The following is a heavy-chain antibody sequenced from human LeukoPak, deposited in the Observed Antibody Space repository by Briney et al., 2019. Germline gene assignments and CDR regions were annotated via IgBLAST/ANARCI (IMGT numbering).Heavy chain of an antibody. D-gene: IGHD6-13*01. CDR2: INISGST. CDR3: ARGQGSSWYWFDP. Sequence: SETLSLTCTVSGASISSGTYYWSWIRQPAGKGLEWIGRINISGSTNYNLSLKSRVTISVATSKNQVSLKLSSVTAADTAVYFCARGQGSSWYWFDPWGQGTLVTVSS. J-gene: IGHJ5*02. CDR1: GASISSGTYY. V-gene: IGHV4-61*02.